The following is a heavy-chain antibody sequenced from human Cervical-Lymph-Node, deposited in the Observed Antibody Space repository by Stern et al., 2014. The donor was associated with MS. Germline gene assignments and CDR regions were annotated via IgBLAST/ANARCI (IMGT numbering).Heavy chain of an antibody. Sequence: VQLVESGPGLVKPSQTLSLTCAVTGGSFSIAEYYWRWIRPSPGHGLEWLGYIHNSGTTYSNPSLKSRVTISVDTSKNQFSLKLRSVTAADTAVYYCSRDADGYSLVFGYWGRGTLVTVSS. V-gene: IGHV4-30-4*01. CDR2: IHNSGTT. D-gene: IGHD5-24*01. CDR1: GGSFSIAEYY. CDR3: SRDADGYSLVFGY. J-gene: IGHJ4*02.